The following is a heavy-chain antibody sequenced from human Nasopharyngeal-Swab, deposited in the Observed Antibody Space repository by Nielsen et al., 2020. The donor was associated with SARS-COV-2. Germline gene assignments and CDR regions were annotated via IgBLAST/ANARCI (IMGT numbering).Heavy chain of an antibody. Sequence: SGTLSLTCAVYGGSFSGFHWSWVRQPPGKGLEWIGEINHSGSTNYNPSLKSRVSISVDTTKNQFNLKLNSVTAADTAMYYCVSHSSGYYFASWGQGSLVTVSS. CDR1: GGSFSGFH. V-gene: IGHV4-34*01. CDR2: INHSGST. D-gene: IGHD3-22*01. J-gene: IGHJ4*02. CDR3: VSHSSGYYFAS.